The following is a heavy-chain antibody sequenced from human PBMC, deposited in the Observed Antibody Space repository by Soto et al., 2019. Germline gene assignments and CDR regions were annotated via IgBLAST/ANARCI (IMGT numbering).Heavy chain of an antibody. J-gene: IGHJ5*02. D-gene: IGHD1-7*01. CDR3: AKSITGTTWAGPGPFDP. CDR1: GFTFSTYG. CDR2: ISYDGSNK. V-gene: IGHV3-30*18. Sequence: PGGSLRLSCAASGFTFSTYGMHWVRQAPGKGLEWVAVISYDGSNKYYADSVKGRFTISRDNSKNTLYLQMNSLRAEDTAVYYCAKSITGTTWAGPGPFDPWGQGTLVTVSS.